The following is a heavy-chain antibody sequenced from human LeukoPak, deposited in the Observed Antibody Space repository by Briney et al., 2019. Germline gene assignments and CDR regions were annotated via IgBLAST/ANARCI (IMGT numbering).Heavy chain of an antibody. V-gene: IGHV4-59*01. CDR2: VYYSGST. J-gene: IGHJ4*02. Sequence: ASETLSLTCTVSGGSIASYYWGWIRQPPGKGLEGIGYVYYSGSTNYNPSLKSRVTISVDTSKNQFSLRLSSVTAADTAVYYCTGSSSSTYYFDYWGQGTLVTVSS. CDR1: GGSIASYY. D-gene: IGHD6-6*01. CDR3: TGSSSSTYYFDY.